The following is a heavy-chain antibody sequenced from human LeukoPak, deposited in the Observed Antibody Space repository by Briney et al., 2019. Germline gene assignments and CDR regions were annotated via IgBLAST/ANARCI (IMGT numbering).Heavy chain of an antibody. D-gene: IGHD7-27*01. CDR2: IYSGGST. V-gene: IGHV3-53*01. Sequence: PGGSLRLSCAASGFTVSSNYMSWVRQAPGKGLEWVSVIYSGGSTYYADSVKGRFTISRDNSKNTLYLQMNSLRAEDTAVYYCARHDWGVVYWYFDLWGRGTLVTVSS. CDR1: GFTVSSNY. J-gene: IGHJ2*01. CDR3: ARHDWGVVYWYFDL.